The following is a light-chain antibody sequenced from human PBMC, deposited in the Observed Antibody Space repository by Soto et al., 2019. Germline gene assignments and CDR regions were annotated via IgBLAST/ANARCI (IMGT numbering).Light chain of an antibody. CDR1: QSLLYSSNNNNY. CDR3: KQYYAFQFA. Sequence: DIVMTQSPDSLAVSLGERATINCKSSQSLLYSSNNNNYLSWYQQKPEQPPKLLIYWAPPREDGVPDRFSGSGTGTDYTLTISCLQAEDEAVYYCKQYYAFQFALGPGTKVDIK. V-gene: IGKV4-1*01. J-gene: IGKJ3*01. CDR2: WAP.